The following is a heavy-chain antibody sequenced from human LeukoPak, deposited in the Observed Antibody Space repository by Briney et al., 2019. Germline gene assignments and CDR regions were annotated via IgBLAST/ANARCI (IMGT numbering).Heavy chain of an antibody. CDR2: TYYRSKWYN. D-gene: IGHD1-7*01. J-gene: IGHJ4*02. Sequence: SQTLSLTCAISGDSVSSNSAAWNWIRQSPSRGLEWLGRTYYRSKWYNDYAVSVKSRITINPDTSKNQFSLQLNSVTPEDTAVYYCARDLGLELGVGTYYFDYWGQGALVTVSS. CDR1: GDSVSSNSAA. CDR3: ARDLGLELGVGTYYFDY. V-gene: IGHV6-1*01.